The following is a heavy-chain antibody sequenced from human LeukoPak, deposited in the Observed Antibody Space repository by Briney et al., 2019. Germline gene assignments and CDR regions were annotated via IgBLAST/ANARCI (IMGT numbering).Heavy chain of an antibody. CDR1: GFTFSSYS. J-gene: IGHJ5*02. CDR2: ISSSSSTI. V-gene: IGHV3-48*02. CDR3: ARVPIGGASAWFDP. D-gene: IGHD1-26*01. Sequence: GGSLRLPCAASGFTFSSYSMNWVCQAPGKGLEWVSYISSSSSTIYYADSVKGRFTISRDNAKNSPYLQMNSLRDEDTAVYYCARVPIGGASAWFDPWGQGTLVTVSS.